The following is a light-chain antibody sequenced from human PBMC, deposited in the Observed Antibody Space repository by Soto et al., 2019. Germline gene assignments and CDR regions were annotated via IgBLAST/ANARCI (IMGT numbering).Light chain of an antibody. CDR1: SSNIENNY. CDR2: DND. CDR3: GTWDSSLSAGV. V-gene: IGLV1-51*01. Sequence: QSVLTQPPSVSAAPGQKVTISCSGSSSNIENNYVSWYQQLPGTAPKLLIYDNDKRPSGIPDRFSGSRSGTSATLGITGLQTGDEADYYCGTWDSSLSAGVFGGGTKLTVL. J-gene: IGLJ3*02.